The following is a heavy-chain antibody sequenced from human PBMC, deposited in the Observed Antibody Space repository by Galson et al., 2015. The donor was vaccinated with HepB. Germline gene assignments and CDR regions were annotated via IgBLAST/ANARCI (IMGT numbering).Heavy chain of an antibody. CDR2: IYPADSDP. D-gene: IGHD3-3*01. V-gene: IGHV5-51*01. J-gene: IGHJ4*02. CDR1: GYSFTNYW. CDR3: ARLGIGTQEGFLEWLPDY. Sequence: QSGAEVKKPGESLKISCKGSGYSFTNYWIAWVRQMPGKGLEWMGIIYPADSDPRYSPSFQGRVTMSADKSITTAYLQWNSLEASDTAMYYCARLGIGTQEGFLEWLPDYWGQGTLVTVSS.